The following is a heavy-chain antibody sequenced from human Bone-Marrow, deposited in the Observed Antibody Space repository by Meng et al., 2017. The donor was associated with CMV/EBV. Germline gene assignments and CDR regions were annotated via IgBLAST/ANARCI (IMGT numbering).Heavy chain of an antibody. D-gene: IGHD3-3*01. V-gene: IGHV1-18*04. CDR3: ALTFWDYDIWSGYYSPQFDY. Sequence: ASVKVSCKASEYTFTAYYMHWVRQVPGQGLVWMCWISVYHNKAYYAQKFQGRVTITTDESTSTAYMELSSLRSEDTAVYYCALTFWDYDIWSGYYSPQFDYWGQGTLVTVSS. CDR1: EYTFTAYY. J-gene: IGHJ4*02. CDR2: ISVYHNKA.